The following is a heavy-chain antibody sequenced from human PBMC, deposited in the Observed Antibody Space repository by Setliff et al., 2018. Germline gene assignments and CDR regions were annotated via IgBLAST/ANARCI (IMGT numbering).Heavy chain of an antibody. D-gene: IGHD3-22*01. CDR2: IYYSGTA. CDR3: ARDYFDPSRSYYMDV. J-gene: IGHJ6*03. V-gene: IGHV4-31*03. CDR1: GDSISSGGFY. Sequence: SETLSLTCSVFGDSISSGGFYWSWVRQHPGQGLEWIGYIYYSGTAYYNPSLKSRATISVDTSENQFSLKLSSVTAADTAVYYCARDYFDPSRSYYMDVWGKGTMVTVSS.